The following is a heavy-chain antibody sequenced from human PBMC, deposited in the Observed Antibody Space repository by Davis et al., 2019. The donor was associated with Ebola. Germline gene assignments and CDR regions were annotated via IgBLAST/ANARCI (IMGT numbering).Heavy chain of an antibody. CDR2: IYYSGST. J-gene: IGHJ4*02. Sequence: PSETLSLTCTVSGGSISSYYWSWIRRPPGKGLEWIGYIYYSGSTNYNPSLKSRVTISVDTSKNQFSLKLSSVTAADTAVYYCARDGVVVPAAIERYFDYWGQGTLVTVSS. CDR1: GGSISSYY. D-gene: IGHD2-2*01. CDR3: ARDGVVVPAAIERYFDY. V-gene: IGHV4-59*12.